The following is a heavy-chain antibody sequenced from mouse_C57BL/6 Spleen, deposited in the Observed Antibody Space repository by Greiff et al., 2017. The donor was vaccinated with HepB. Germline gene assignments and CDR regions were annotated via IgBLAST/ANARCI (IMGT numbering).Heavy chain of an antibody. J-gene: IGHJ3*01. V-gene: IGHV5-16*01. Sequence: EVQLEESEGGLVQPGSSMKLSCTASGFTFSAYYMAWVRQVPEKGLEWVANINYDGSSTYYLDSLKSRFIISRDNAKNILYLQMSSLKSEDTATYYCAREDYGSSGAWFAYWGQGTLVTVSA. CDR3: AREDYGSSGAWFAY. CDR2: INYDGSST. D-gene: IGHD1-1*01. CDR1: GFTFSAYY.